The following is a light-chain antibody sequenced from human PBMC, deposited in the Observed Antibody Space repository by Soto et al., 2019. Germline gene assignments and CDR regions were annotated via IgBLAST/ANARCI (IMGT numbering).Light chain of an antibody. CDR3: QHFYNNSPWT. CDR1: QGISSW. V-gene: IGKV1D-16*01. Sequence: IRMTQSPCSLSASTGDRVTITCRASQGISSWLACYQQKPENAPKLVIYDASSLQSGVPSRCSGSGSATEVTLSISGLQPDDFATYYCQHFYNNSPWTFGQGTKVDIK. J-gene: IGKJ1*01. CDR2: DAS.